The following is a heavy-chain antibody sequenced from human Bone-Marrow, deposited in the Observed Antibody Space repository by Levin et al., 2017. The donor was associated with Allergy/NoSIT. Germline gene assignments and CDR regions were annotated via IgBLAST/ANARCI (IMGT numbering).Heavy chain of an antibody. D-gene: IGHD6-13*01. Sequence: SCEASGFTFSSYAMTWVRQAPGKGLEWVSSISGSGGTTYYADSVEGRFTISRDNSKNTVSLQMNSLRGEDTAIYYCAKSGSSWYYFDYWGQGTLVTVSS. J-gene: IGHJ4*02. CDR1: GFTFSSYA. V-gene: IGHV3-23*01. CDR2: ISGSGGTT. CDR3: AKSGSSWYYFDY.